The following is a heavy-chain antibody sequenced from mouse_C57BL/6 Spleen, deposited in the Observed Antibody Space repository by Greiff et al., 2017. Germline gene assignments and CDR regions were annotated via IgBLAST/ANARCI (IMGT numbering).Heavy chain of an antibody. J-gene: IGHJ4*01. Sequence: EVQLVESGGGLVKPGGSLKLSCAASGFTFSSYAMSWVRQTPEKRLEWVATISDGGSYTYYTDNVKGRFTISRNNAKNNLYLQMSNLKSEDTAMYYCAGGGLRRYAIVYWGQGASVTVSS. CDR1: GFTFSSYA. D-gene: IGHD2-4*01. CDR2: ISDGGSYT. CDR3: AGGGLRRYAIVY. V-gene: IGHV5-4*01.